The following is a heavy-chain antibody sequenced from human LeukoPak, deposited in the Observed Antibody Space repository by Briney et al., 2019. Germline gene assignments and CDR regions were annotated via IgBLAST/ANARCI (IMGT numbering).Heavy chain of an antibody. V-gene: IGHV3-23*01. CDR3: ARDDSSGYYYSDY. J-gene: IGHJ4*02. CDR2: ISGSGGST. CDR1: GFTFSSYA. Sequence: GGPLRLSCAASGFTFSSYAMSWVRQAPGKGLEWVSAISGSGGSTYYADSVKGRFTISRDNSKNTLYLQMNSLRAEDTAVYYCARDDSSGYYYSDYWGQGTLVTVSS. D-gene: IGHD3-22*01.